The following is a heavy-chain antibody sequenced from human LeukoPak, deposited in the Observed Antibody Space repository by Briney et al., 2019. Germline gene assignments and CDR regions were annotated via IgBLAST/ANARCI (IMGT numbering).Heavy chain of an antibody. V-gene: IGHV3-23*01. CDR2: ISSSGGGT. CDR3: ASPYYDSSGPHWYAFDI. D-gene: IGHD3-22*01. J-gene: IGHJ3*02. Sequence: PGGSLRLSCAASGFTFSSYAMSWVRQAPGKGLEWVSAISSSGGGTYYADSVKGRFTISRDNSKNTLYLQMNSLRAEDTAVYYCASPYYDSSGPHWYAFDIWSQGTMVTVSS. CDR1: GFTFSSYA.